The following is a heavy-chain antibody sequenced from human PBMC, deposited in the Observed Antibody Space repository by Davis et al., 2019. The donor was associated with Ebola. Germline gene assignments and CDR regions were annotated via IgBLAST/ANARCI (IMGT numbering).Heavy chain of an antibody. Sequence: GESLRISCAASGFTFSSYSMNWVRQAPGKGLEWVSAISGSGGSTYYADSVKGRFTISRDNSKNTLYLQMNSLRAEDTAVYYCAKIYSSDDYWGQGTLVTVSS. V-gene: IGHV3-23*01. CDR3: AKIYSSDDY. D-gene: IGHD6-25*01. CDR1: GFTFSSYS. CDR2: ISGSGGST. J-gene: IGHJ4*02.